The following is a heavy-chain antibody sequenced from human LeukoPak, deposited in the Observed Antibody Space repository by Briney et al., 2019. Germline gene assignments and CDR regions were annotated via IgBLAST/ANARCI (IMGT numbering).Heavy chain of an antibody. CDR1: GYTFTSYY. CDR3: ARDSDRVGYSYSPGDWFDP. D-gene: IGHD5-18*01. V-gene: IGHV1-46*01. Sequence: GASVKVSCKASGYTFTSYYMNWVGHAPGQGLEWMGIINPSGSTTRYAQKFQGRVTMTRDTSTSTVYMELTSLRSEDTAVYYCARDSDRVGYSYSPGDWFDPWGQGTLVTVSS. J-gene: IGHJ5*02. CDR2: INPSGSTT.